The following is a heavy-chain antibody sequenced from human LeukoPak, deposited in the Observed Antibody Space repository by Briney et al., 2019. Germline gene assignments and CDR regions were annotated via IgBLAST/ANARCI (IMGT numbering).Heavy chain of an antibody. CDR3: ARREQQLGNDAFDI. CDR2: ISSSGSTM. D-gene: IGHD6-6*01. J-gene: IGHJ3*02. CDR1: GFTFSDYY. Sequence: PGGSLRLSCAASGFTFSDYYMSWIRQAPGKGLEWVSYISSSGSTMYYADSVKGGFTISRDNAKNSLYLQMNSLRAEDTAVYYCARREQQLGNDAFDIWGQGTMVTVSS. V-gene: IGHV3-11*01.